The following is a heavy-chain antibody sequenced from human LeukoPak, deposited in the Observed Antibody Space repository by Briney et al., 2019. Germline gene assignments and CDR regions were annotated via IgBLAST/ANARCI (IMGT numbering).Heavy chain of an antibody. V-gene: IGHV1-2*02. CDR2: INPNSGGT. CDR3: ARVTYDSSGRGSNWFDP. D-gene: IGHD3-22*01. CDR1: GYTFTGYY. Sequence: ASVKVSCKASGYTFTGYYMHWVRQAPGQGLEWMGWINPNSGGTNYAQKFQGRVTMTRETSISTAYMELSRLRSDDTAVYYCARVTYDSSGRGSNWFDPWGQGTLVTVSS. J-gene: IGHJ5*02.